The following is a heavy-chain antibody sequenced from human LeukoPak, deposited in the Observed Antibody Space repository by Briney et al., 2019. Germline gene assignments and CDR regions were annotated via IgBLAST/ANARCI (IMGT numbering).Heavy chain of an antibody. CDR3: AGGATGTDAFDI. V-gene: IGHV3-74*01. D-gene: IGHD1-1*01. CDR1: GFTFNYNW. Sequence: PGGSLRLSCAASGFTFNYNWMHWVRQAPGKGLVWVSRINGDGRTTSYADSVKGRFTISRDNAKNTLYLQMNSLRAEDTAVYYCAGGATGTDAFDIWGQGTVVTVSS. CDR2: INGDGRTT. J-gene: IGHJ3*02.